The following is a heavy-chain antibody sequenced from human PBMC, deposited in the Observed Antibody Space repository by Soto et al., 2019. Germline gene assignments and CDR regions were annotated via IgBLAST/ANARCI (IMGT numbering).Heavy chain of an antibody. CDR2: ISYDGSNK. V-gene: IGHV3-30-3*01. CDR1: GFTFSSYA. J-gene: IGHJ6*02. CDR3: ARARYSSSYYYYGMDV. D-gene: IGHD6-6*01. Sequence: HPGGALRLCCAASGFTFSSYAMHWVRQAPGKGLEWVAVISYDGSNKYYADSVKGRFTISRDNSKNTLYLQMNSLRAEDTAVYYCARARYSSSYYYYGMDVWGQGTTVTVSS.